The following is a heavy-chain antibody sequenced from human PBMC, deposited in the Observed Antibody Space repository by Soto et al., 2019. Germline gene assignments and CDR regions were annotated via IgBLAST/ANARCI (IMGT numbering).Heavy chain of an antibody. CDR3: ARASVDTEYFDY. Sequence: PGGSLRLSCAASGFTFSSYAMSWVRQAPGKGLEWVSDISGSGSNKYYADSVKGRFTISRDNSKNTLYLQMNSLRAEDTAVYYCARASVDTEYFDYWGQGTLVTVSS. J-gene: IGHJ4*02. CDR1: GFTFSSYA. CDR2: ISGSGSNK. D-gene: IGHD5-18*01. V-gene: IGHV3-23*01.